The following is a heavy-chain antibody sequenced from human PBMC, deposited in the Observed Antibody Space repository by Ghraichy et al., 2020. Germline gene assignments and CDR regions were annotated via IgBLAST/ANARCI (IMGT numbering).Heavy chain of an antibody. V-gene: IGHV3-11*01. CDR3: AREGDSSGYYEAVDY. CDR2: ISSSGSTI. J-gene: IGHJ4*02. Sequence: GGSLRLSCAASGFTFSDYYMSWIRQAPGQGLEWVSYISSSGSTIYYADSVKGRFTISRDNAKNSLYLQMNSLRAEDTAVYYCAREGDSSGYYEAVDYWGQGTLVNVSS. D-gene: IGHD3-22*01. CDR1: GFTFSDYY.